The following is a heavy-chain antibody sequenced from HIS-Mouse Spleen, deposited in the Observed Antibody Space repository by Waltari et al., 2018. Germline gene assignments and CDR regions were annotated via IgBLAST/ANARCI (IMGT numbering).Heavy chain of an antibody. CDR2: LWYNGSNK. CDR1: GFTFSSYG. V-gene: IGHV3-33*06. CDR3: AKGGLMVYAIGDY. Sequence: QVQLVESGGGVVQPGRSLRLSCAASGFTFSSYGMHGVRQAPGKGREWVAVLWYNGSNKYYADALKGRFTISRDNSKNTLYLQMNSLRAEDTAVYYCAKGGLMVYAIGDYWGQGTLVTVSS. J-gene: IGHJ4*02. D-gene: IGHD2-8*01.